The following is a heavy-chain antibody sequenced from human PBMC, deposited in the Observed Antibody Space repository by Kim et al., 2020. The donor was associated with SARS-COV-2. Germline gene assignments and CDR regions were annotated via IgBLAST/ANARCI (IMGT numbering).Heavy chain of an antibody. Sequence: SETLSLTCAVSGGSISSSNWWSWVRQPPGKGLEWIGEIYHSGSTNYNPSLKSRVTISVDKSKNQFSLKLSSVTAADTAVYYCARAYSGSYYPYLDYWGQGTLVTVSS. CDR2: IYHSGST. V-gene: IGHV4-4*02. D-gene: IGHD1-26*01. CDR3: ARAYSGSYYPYLDY. J-gene: IGHJ4*02. CDR1: GGSISSSNW.